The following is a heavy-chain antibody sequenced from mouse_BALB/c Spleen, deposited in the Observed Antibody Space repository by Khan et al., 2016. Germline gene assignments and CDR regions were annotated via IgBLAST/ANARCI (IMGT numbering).Heavy chain of an antibody. CDR3: ADGGYDVRFAY. J-gene: IGHJ3*01. Sequence: EVQLQESGGGLVQPGGSMKLSCVASGFTFSSFWMSWVRQSPAKGLEWVAEIRLKSDNYATHYAESVKGKFTISRDDSQSRLYLQMTSLRAEDTGIYYCADGGYDVRFAYWGQGTLVTVSA. V-gene: IGHV6-3*01. D-gene: IGHD2-14*01. CDR2: IRLKSDNYAT. CDR1: GFTFSSFW.